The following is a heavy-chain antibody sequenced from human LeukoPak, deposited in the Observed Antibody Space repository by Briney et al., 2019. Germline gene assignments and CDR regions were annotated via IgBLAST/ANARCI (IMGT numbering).Heavy chain of an antibody. CDR3: ARGGDYSPSADDY. J-gene: IGHJ4*02. D-gene: IGHD4-17*01. Sequence: ASVKVSCKASGYTFTSYHIHWVRQAPGQGLDWMGWISTYNGNTNYAQKLQGRVAMTTDTSTRTAYTELRSLRSDDTAVYYCARGGDYSPSADDYWGQGTLVTVSS. CDR2: ISTYNGNT. V-gene: IGHV1-18*01. CDR1: GYTFTSYH.